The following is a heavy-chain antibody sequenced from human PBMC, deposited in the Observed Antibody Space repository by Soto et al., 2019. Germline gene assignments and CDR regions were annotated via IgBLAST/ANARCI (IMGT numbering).Heavy chain of an antibody. CDR2: IYYSGST. J-gene: IGHJ4*02. CDR3: ARHLLSIVGATSFDY. CDR1: GGSISSYY. Sequence: PSETLSLTCTVSGGSISSYYWSWIRQPPGKGLEWIGYIYYSGSTNYNPSLKSRVTISVDTSKNQFSLKLSSVTAADTAVYYCARHLLSIVGATSFDYWGQETLVTVSS. D-gene: IGHD1-26*01. V-gene: IGHV4-59*08.